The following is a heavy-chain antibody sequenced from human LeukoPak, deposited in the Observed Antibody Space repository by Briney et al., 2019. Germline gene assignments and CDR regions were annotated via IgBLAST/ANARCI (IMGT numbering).Heavy chain of an antibody. CDR1: GFTFSNYA. V-gene: IGHV3-23*01. Sequence: SGGSLRLSCAASGFTFSNYAMSWVRQAPGKGLEWVSGISGSGGSTYYADSVKGRFTISRDNSKNTLYLQMNSLRAEDTAVYYCAKPYSGSYRPYGMDVWGQGTTVTVSS. J-gene: IGHJ6*02. D-gene: IGHD1-26*01. CDR2: ISGSGGST. CDR3: AKPYSGSYRPYGMDV.